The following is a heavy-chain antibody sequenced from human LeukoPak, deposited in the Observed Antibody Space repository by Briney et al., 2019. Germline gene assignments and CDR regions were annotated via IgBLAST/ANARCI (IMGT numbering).Heavy chain of an antibody. J-gene: IGHJ3*02. Sequence: GGSLRLSCVASGFTFSNYEMNWVRQAPGKGLEWVSYINSSGSTIYYADSVKGRFTISRDDAKNSLHLQMNSLRAEDTAVYYCARDWRDSSGKFPNDAFDIWGQGTMVTVSS. D-gene: IGHD3-22*01. CDR2: INSSGSTI. CDR1: GFTFSNYE. V-gene: IGHV3-48*03. CDR3: ARDWRDSSGKFPNDAFDI.